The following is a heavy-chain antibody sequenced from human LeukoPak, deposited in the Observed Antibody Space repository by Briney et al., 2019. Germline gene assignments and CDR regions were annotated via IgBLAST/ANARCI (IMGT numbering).Heavy chain of an antibody. J-gene: IGHJ4*02. Sequence: SETLSLTCTVPGGSISSYYWSWIRQPPGKGLEWIGYIYYSGSTNYNPSLKSRVTISVDTSKNQFSLKLSSVTAADTAVYYCARDDGYNYNYWGQGTLVTVSS. CDR3: ARDDGYNYNY. CDR2: IYYSGST. CDR1: GGSISSYY. V-gene: IGHV4-59*01. D-gene: IGHD5-24*01.